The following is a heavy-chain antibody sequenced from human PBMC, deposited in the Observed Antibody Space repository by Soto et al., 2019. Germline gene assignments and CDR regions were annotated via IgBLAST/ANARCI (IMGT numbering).Heavy chain of an antibody. CDR3: ARYRAVADYGMDV. CDR2: ISSSSSYI. CDR1: GFTFSSYI. D-gene: IGHD6-19*01. V-gene: IGHV3-21*01. J-gene: IGHJ6*02. Sequence: GGSLRLSCAASGFTFSSYIMNWVRQAPGKGLEWVSSISSSSSYIYYADSVKGRFTISRDNAKNSLYPQMNSLRAEDTAVYYCARYRAVADYGMDVWGQGTTVTVSS.